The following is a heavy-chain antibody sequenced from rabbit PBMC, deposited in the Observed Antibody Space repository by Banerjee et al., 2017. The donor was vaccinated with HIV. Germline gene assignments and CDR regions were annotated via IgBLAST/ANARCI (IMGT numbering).Heavy chain of an antibody. CDR2: IYAGSSGST. CDR3: ARDLAGVIGWNFNL. J-gene: IGHJ4*01. V-gene: IGHV1S45*01. CDR1: GFDLGSAYY. D-gene: IGHD4-1*01. Sequence: QEQVEESGGGLVKPEGSLTLTCKASGFDLGSAYYMCWVRQAPGKGLEWIGCIYAGSSGSTWYASWAKGRFTISKTSSTTVTLQMTSLTAADTATYFCARDLAGVIGWNFNLWGPGTLVTVS.